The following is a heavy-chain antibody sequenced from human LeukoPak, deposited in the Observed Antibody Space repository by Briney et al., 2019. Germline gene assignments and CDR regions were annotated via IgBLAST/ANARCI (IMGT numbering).Heavy chain of an antibody. J-gene: IGHJ6*02. CDR1: GFTFSSYE. D-gene: IGHD3-10*01. CDR3: ASLLTPYHGSEGGAMDL. Sequence: PGGSLRLSCAASGFTFSSYEMNWVRQAPGKGLEWVSYISSSGSTIYYADSVKGRFTTSGDNAKNTLYLQMNSLRAEDTAVYYCASLLTPYHGSEGGAMDLWGQGTTVTVSS. V-gene: IGHV3-48*03. CDR2: ISSSGSTI.